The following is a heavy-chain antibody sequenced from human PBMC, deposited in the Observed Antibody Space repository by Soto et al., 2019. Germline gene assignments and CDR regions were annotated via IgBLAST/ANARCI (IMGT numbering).Heavy chain of an antibody. CDR3: VREPWGVSGTWYDY. Sequence: GSPILSCAACQYSFSSDWMDWARQVPGKGPAWVSRINNDGTKTEYADSVKGRFTISRENNNNTLYLQMNSLRVEDSAMYYCVREPWGVSGTWYDYWGQGPLVTVST. V-gene: IGHV3-74*01. CDR1: QYSFSSDW. D-gene: IGHD6-13*01. CDR2: INNDGTKT. J-gene: IGHJ4*02.